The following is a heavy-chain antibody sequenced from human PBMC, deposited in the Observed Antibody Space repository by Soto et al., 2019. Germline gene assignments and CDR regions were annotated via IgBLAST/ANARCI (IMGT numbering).Heavy chain of an antibody. CDR3: AREAVAGRNWFDP. J-gene: IGHJ5*01. V-gene: IGHV1-69*18. Sequence: QVQLVQSGAEVKKPGSSVKVSCKASGGTFSSYAISWVRQAPGQGLDWMGRIIPIFGTTVYAKKFEGGVTITADYSTSTAYMELSSMRSEDTAVYYCAREAVAGRNWFDPWGQGTLVTVSS. D-gene: IGHD6-19*01. CDR2: IIPIFGTT. CDR1: GGTFSSYA.